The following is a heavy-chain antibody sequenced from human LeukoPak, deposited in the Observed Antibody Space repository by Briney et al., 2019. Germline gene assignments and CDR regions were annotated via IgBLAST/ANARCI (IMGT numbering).Heavy chain of an antibody. Sequence: PGGSLRLSCAASGFTVSSNYMSWVRQAPGRGLEWVSVIYSGGSTYYADSVKGRFTISRHNSKNTLYLQMNSLRAEDTAVYYCATTTSSGWFDYWGQGTLVTVSS. CDR1: GFTVSSNY. J-gene: IGHJ4*02. V-gene: IGHV3-53*04. D-gene: IGHD6-19*01. CDR2: IYSGGST. CDR3: ATTTSSGWFDY.